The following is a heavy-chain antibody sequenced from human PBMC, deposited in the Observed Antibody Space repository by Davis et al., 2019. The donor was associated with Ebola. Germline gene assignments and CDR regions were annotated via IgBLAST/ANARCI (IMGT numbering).Heavy chain of an antibody. J-gene: IGHJ4*02. Sequence: GESLKISCAASGFTFSSYSMNWVRQAPGKGLEWVSYISSSSSTIYYADSVKGRFTISRDNAKNSLYLQMNSLRDEDTAVYYCARDPTGSSWYSYFDYWGQGTLVTVSS. D-gene: IGHD6-13*01. V-gene: IGHV3-48*02. CDR1: GFTFSSYS. CDR3: ARDPTGSSWYSYFDY. CDR2: ISSSSSTI.